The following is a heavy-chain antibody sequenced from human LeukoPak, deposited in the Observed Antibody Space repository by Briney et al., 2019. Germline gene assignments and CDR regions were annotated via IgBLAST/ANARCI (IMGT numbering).Heavy chain of an antibody. CDR3: AKDHSSAWNFYYYGMNV. J-gene: IGHJ6*02. CDR2: TTGSGTGT. Sequence: GGSLRLSCAASGFTFSNYAMTWVRKAPGKGLEWVSATTGSGTGTYYADSVKGRFTISRDNSKNTLYLQMNSLRAEDTAVYYCAKDHSSAWNFYYYGMNVWGQGTTVTVSS. V-gene: IGHV3-23*01. CDR1: GFTFSNYA. D-gene: IGHD6-19*01.